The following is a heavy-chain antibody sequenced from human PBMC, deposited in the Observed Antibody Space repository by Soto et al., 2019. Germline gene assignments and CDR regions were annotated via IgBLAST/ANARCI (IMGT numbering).Heavy chain of an antibody. D-gene: IGHD5-12*01. CDR3: ARAGGHTTDGTTISY. CDR2: IYYSGST. V-gene: IGHV4-31*03. CDR1: GGSISSGGYY. J-gene: IGHJ4*02. Sequence: QVQLQESGPGLVKPSQTLSLTCTVSGGSISSGGYYWSWIRQHPGKGLEWIGYIYYSGSTYYNPSLKSRVTITVATSKNQFSLKLSSVTAADTAVYYCARAGGHTTDGTTISYWGQGTLVTVSS.